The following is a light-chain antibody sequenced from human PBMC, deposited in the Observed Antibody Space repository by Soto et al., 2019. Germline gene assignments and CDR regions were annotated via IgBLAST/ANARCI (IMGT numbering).Light chain of an antibody. CDR3: QHYNSYSEA. CDR2: GAS. V-gene: IGKV3-20*01. J-gene: IGKJ1*01. Sequence: EIMLTQSPDTLSLSPGERATLSCRASQSISSTQLVWYQQKPGQAPTLLIFGASSRATGIPDRFSGSGSGTEFTLTISSLQPDDFATYYCQHYNSYSEAFGQGTKVDIK. CDR1: QSISSTQ.